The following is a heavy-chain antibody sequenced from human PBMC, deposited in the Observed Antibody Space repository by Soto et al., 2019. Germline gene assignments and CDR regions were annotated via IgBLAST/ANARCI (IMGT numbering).Heavy chain of an antibody. V-gene: IGHV3-48*02. CDR1: GFTFSSYS. CDR2: ITTTGSSI. Sequence: GSLRLSCASSGFTFSSYSMNWVRQAPGKGLEWISYITTTGSSIYYADSVKGRFTVSRDNAQNALYLQMNRLTDEDTAVYYCTRALSGRYSPDYWGQGTLVTVSS. D-gene: IGHD1-26*01. CDR3: TRALSGRYSPDY. J-gene: IGHJ4*02.